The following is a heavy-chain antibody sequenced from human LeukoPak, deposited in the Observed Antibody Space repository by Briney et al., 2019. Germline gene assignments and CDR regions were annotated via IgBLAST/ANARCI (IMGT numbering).Heavy chain of an antibody. CDR1: GFTLSGYS. Sequence: GGSLRLSCAASGFTLSGYSMNWVRQAPGRGLEWVSSISSSSSYIYYADSVKGRFTISRDNAKKSMYLQMNSLRAEDTAVYYCAELGITMIGGVWGKGTTVTISS. J-gene: IGHJ6*04. D-gene: IGHD3-10*02. V-gene: IGHV3-21*01. CDR3: AELGITMIGGV. CDR2: ISSSSSYI.